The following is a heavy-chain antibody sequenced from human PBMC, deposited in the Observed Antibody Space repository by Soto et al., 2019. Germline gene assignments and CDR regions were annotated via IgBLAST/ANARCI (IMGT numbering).Heavy chain of an antibody. CDR3: MMGITVYGNFDY. Sequence: EVQLEESGGGLFQPGGSLRLTCAVSGFSLNNYWMHWVRQRPGKGLVWVARIYRDGTTSYADSVKGRFTIARDNVNNTVSLQMYSLKDDDTAVYYFMMGITVYGNFDYWGQVTLVTVSS. D-gene: IGHD3-10*01. J-gene: IGHJ4*02. V-gene: IGHV3-74*01. CDR1: GFSLNNYW. CDR2: IYRDGTT.